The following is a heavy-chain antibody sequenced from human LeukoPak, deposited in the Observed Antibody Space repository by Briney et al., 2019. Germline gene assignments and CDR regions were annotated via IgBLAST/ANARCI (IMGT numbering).Heavy chain of an antibody. J-gene: IGHJ4*02. CDR1: GGSIRSSYYY. CDR2: IYYSGST. CDR3: AREDVEMATIDY. Sequence: SETLSLTCTVSGGSIRSSYYYWGWIRQPPGKGLEWIGYIYYSGSTYYNPSLKSRVTISVDTSKNQFSLKLSSVTAADTAVYYCAREDVEMATIDYWGQGTLVTVSS. D-gene: IGHD5-24*01. V-gene: IGHV4-31*03.